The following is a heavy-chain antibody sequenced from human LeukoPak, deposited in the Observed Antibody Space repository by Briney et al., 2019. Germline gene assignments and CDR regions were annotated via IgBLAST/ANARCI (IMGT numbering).Heavy chain of an antibody. J-gene: IGHJ4*02. V-gene: IGHV1-2*02. CDR1: GYTFTGYY. CDR2: IDSNSGGT. CDR3: TRDHWGENY. D-gene: IGHD3-10*01. Sequence: GASVKVSCKASGYTFTGYYIHWVRQAPGQGLEWMGWIDSNSGGTRYAENFQGRVTMTRDTSISTVHMELSGLRSDDTAVYYCTRDHWGENYWGQGTLVTVSP.